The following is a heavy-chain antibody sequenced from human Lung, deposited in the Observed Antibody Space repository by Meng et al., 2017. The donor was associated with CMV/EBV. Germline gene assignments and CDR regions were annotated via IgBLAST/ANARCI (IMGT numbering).Heavy chain of an antibody. D-gene: IGHD3-22*01. Sequence: VTVSSYAMSWGRKAPGKGLEWVSAISGSGGSTYYADSVKGRFTISRDNSKNTLYLQRNSLRAEDKAVYYCAKPGGWYYYDSSGYYYYWGQGTLVTVSS. CDR3: AKPGGWYYYDSSGYYYY. CDR1: VTVSSYA. CDR2: ISGSGGST. V-gene: IGHV3-23*01. J-gene: IGHJ4*02.